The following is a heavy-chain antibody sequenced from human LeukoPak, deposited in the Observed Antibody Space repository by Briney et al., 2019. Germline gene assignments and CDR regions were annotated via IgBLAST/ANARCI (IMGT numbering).Heavy chain of an antibody. V-gene: IGHV1-8*01. CDR1: GYTFTNYD. CDR2: MSPNNGDT. D-gene: IGHD3-22*01. J-gene: IGHJ3*02. Sequence: APVKVSCKTSGYTFTNYDINWVRQATGQGLEWLGWMSPNNGDTGYAQKFQGRVTITADESTSTAYMELSSLRSEDTAVYYCARGPVDYYDSSGYSAFDIWGQGTMVTVSS. CDR3: ARGPVDYYDSSGYSAFDI.